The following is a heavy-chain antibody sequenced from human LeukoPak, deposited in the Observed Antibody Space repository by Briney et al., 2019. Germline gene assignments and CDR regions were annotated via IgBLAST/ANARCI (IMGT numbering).Heavy chain of an antibody. CDR3: AKDSLDIVVVVAATGGSAFDI. J-gene: IGHJ3*02. D-gene: IGHD2-15*01. Sequence: GGSLRLSCAASGFTFSSYGMHWVRQAPGKGLEWVAFIRYDGSNKYYADSVKGRFAISRDNSKNTLYLQMNSLRAEDTAVYYCAKDSLDIVVVVAATGGSAFDIWGQGTMVTVSS. V-gene: IGHV3-30*02. CDR2: IRYDGSNK. CDR1: GFTFSSYG.